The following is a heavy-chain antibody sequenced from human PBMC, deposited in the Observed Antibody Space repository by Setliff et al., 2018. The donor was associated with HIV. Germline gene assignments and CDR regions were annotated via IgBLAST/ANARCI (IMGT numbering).Heavy chain of an antibody. CDR2: IFHSGTT. J-gene: IGHJ4*02. CDR1: GYSITNGYY. CDR3: ARDPHYYDRSGHYSWFYFDY. V-gene: IGHV4-38-2*02. Sequence: SETLSLTCAVSGYSITNGYYWGWIRQPPGKGLEWIGSIFHSGTTYYNPSLKSRVTIAIDTSKNQFSLKLTSLTAADTAVYFCARDPHYYDRSGHYSWFYFDYWGQGTLVTVSS. D-gene: IGHD3-22*01.